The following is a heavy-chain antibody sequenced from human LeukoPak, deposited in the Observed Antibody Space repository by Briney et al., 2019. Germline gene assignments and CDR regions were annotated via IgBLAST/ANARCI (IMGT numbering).Heavy chain of an antibody. V-gene: IGHV3-48*02. J-gene: IGHJ4*02. CDR3: ERVWSGQQLVLVDH. D-gene: IGHD6-13*01. Sequence: GGSLRLSCAASGFTFSTYNMNWVPQAPGKGLEWVSYISSSSSTIYNADSVKGRFTISRDNARNSLYLQMDSLRDEDTAVYYCERVWSGQQLVLVDHWGQGTLVTVSS. CDR1: GFTFSTYN. CDR2: ISSSSSTI.